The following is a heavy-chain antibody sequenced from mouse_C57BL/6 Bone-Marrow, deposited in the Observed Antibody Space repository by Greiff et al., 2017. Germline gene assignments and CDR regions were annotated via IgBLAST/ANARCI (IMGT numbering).Heavy chain of an antibody. V-gene: IGHV1-9*01. CDR1: GYTFTGYW. J-gene: IGHJ1*03. CDR2: ILPGSGST. Sequence: VKLQESGAELMKPGASVKLSCKATGYTFTGYWIEWVKQRPGHGLEWIGEILPGSGSTNYNEKFKGKATFTADTSSNTAYMQLSSLTTEDSAIYYCARVFYYGSSPYWYFDVWGTGTTVTVSS. D-gene: IGHD1-1*01. CDR3: ARVFYYGSSPYWYFDV.